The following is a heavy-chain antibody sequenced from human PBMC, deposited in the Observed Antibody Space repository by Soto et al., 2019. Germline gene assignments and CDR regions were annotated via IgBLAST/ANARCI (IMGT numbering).Heavy chain of an antibody. Sequence: EVQLVESGGGLVQPGGSLRLSCAASGFTVSSKYMSWVRQAPGKGLEWVSLIQSGGPTYYADSVKGRFTISRDTSENTVHFQMDSLRAEDTAVYYCARDDVLCDGGRCYGVPLDVWAKGPRSPSPQ. CDR1: GFTVSSKY. D-gene: IGHD2-15*01. J-gene: IGHJ6*04. CDR2: IQSGGPT. CDR3: ARDDVLCDGGRCYGVPLDV. V-gene: IGHV3-66*01.